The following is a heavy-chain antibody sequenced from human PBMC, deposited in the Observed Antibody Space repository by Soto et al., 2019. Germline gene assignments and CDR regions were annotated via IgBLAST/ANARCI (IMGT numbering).Heavy chain of an antibody. CDR3: ARDIAAGYRSSWNVNWLDP. J-gene: IGHJ5*02. V-gene: IGHV1-46*03. CDR1: GYTLTSYY. Sequence: ASVTVSCTASGYTLTSYYMHWVRQANRQGLEWMGIINPSGGSTSYAQKFQGRVTMTRDTSTSTVYMELSSLRSEYTAVYYCARDIAAGYRSSWNVNWLDPWGQETLVTVSS. CDR2: INPSGGST. D-gene: IGHD6-13*01.